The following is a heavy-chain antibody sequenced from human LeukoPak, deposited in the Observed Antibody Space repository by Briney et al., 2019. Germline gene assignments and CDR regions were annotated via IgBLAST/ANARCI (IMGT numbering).Heavy chain of an antibody. CDR1: GFTFSSYP. Sequence: GGSLRLSCGASGFTFSSYPMSWVRQAPGKGLEWVSAISGVGGSTLYADSVKGRFTISRDNSKNTVYLQMNSLRADDTAVYYCAKGGSYYTSSWFDPWGQGTLVTVSS. D-gene: IGHD3-10*01. V-gene: IGHV3-23*01. CDR3: AKGGSYYTSSWFDP. CDR2: ISGVGGST. J-gene: IGHJ5*02.